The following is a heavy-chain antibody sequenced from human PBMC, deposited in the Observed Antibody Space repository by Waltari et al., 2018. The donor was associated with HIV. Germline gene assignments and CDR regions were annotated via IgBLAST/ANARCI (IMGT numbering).Heavy chain of an antibody. D-gene: IGHD1-1*01. CDR1: DSPFTVGGYY. CDR3: ARNLESWYFDL. CDR2: IYISGTT. Sequence: QARLQESGPGLVKPAQTLSLTCAVSDSPFTVGGYYWRWVRQTAGKGLEWIGRIYISGTTDYNPSLKGRVTISLQTANNQFSLTLTSVTAADTAVYYCARNLESWYFDLWGRGTLVTVSS. V-gene: IGHV4-61*02. J-gene: IGHJ2*01.